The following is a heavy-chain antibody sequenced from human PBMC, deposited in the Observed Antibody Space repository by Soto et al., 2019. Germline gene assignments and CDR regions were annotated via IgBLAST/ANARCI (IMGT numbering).Heavy chain of an antibody. J-gene: IGHJ3*02. CDR1: GGSISSGGYY. CDR2: IYYSGST. V-gene: IGHV4-31*03. CDR3: ARANPKSFYDILTGPDAFDI. Sequence: SETLSLTCTVSGGSISSGGYYWSWIRQHPGKGLEWIGYIYYSGSTYYNPSLKSRVTISVDTSKNQFSLKLTSVTAADTAVYYCARANPKSFYDILTGPDAFDIWGQGTMVT. D-gene: IGHD3-9*01.